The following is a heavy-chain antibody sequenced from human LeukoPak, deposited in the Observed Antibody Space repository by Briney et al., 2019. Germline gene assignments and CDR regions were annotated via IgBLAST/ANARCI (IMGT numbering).Heavy chain of an antibody. D-gene: IGHD3-22*01. J-gene: IGHJ4*02. CDR2: INSGVSST. V-gene: IGHV3-74*01. Sequence: GGSLRLSWAASGFTFSSYWMQWGRQAPRRGLVWVSGINSGVSSTTYADSVNCRFTISRDNAKSTLYLQVNSLRAEDSAMDYCASGKIVVVGQHYWGQGTLVTVSS. CDR3: ASGKIVVVGQHY. CDR1: GFTFSSYW.